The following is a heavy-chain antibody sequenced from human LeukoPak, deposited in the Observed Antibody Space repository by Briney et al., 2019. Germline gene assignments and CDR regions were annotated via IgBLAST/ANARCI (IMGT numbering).Heavy chain of an antibody. CDR2: INHSGST. Sequence: SETLSLTCAVYGGSFSGYYWSWIRQPPGKGLEWIGEINHSGSTNYNPSLKSRVTISVDTSKNQFSLKLSSVTAADTAVYYCARQTGAYWYFDLWGRGTLVTVSS. CDR1: GGSFSGYY. CDR3: ARQTGAYWYFDL. D-gene: IGHD1-1*01. J-gene: IGHJ2*01. V-gene: IGHV4-34*01.